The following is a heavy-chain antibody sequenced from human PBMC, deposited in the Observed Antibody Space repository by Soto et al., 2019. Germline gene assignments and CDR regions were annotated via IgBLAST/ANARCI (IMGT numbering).Heavy chain of an antibody. D-gene: IGHD5-18*01. J-gene: IGHJ4*01. Sequence: PGGSLRLSCAASGFTFSSYAMSWVRQAPGKGLEWVSAISGTGGSTYYADSVTGRFTISRDNSKDTLYLQMNSQRAEDKAVYYCAKVLTAMVRYYFDYWGQGTLVTNSS. V-gene: IGHV3-23*01. CDR3: AKVLTAMVRYYFDY. CDR2: ISGTGGST. CDR1: GFTFSSYA.